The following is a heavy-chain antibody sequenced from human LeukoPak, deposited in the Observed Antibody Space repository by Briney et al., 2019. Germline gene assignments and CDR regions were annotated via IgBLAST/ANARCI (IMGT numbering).Heavy chain of an antibody. CDR3: ARGGYCSGGSCAYAFDI. V-gene: IGHV1-2*02. J-gene: IGHJ3*02. CDR2: INPNSGGT. D-gene: IGHD2-15*01. CDR1: GYTFTGYY. Sequence: ASVKVSCKASGYTFTGYYMHWVRQAPGQWLEWMGWINPNSGGTNYAQKFQGRVTMTRDTSISTAYMELRRMKSDDTAVYYCARGGYCSGGSCAYAFDIWGQGTMVTVSS.